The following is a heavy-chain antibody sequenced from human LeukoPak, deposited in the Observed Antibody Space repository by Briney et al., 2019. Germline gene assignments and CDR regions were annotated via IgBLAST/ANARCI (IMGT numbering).Heavy chain of an antibody. D-gene: IGHD5-18*01. CDR3: ARVGYSYGYVPYYYYYMDV. CDR2: IKQDGSEK. CDR1: GFTFSSYW. Sequence: GGSLRLSCAASGFTFSSYWMSWVRQAPGKGLEWVANIKQDGSEKYYVDSVKGRFTISRDNAKNSLYLQMNSLRAEGTAVYYCARVGYSYGYVPYYYYYMDVWGKGTTVTVSS. J-gene: IGHJ6*03. V-gene: IGHV3-7*01.